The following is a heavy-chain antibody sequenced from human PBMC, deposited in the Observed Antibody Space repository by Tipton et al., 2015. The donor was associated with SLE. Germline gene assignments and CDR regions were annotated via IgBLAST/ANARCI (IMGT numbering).Heavy chain of an antibody. CDR2: IRSDGSSK. CDR3: AKTGNSGSYGGS. V-gene: IGHV3-30*02. CDR1: GFTFSNYG. D-gene: IGHD3-22*01. Sequence: SLRLSCAASGFTFSNYGMHWVRQAPGKGLAWVAFIRSDGSSKYYADSVKGRFTISRDNSKNTLYLQMNSLRAEDTAVYYCAKTGNSGSYGGSWGQGALVTVSS. J-gene: IGHJ5*02.